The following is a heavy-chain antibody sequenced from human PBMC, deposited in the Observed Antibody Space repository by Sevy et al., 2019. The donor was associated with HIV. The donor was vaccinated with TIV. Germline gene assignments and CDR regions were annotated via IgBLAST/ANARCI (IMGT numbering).Heavy chain of an antibody. J-gene: IGHJ4*02. Sequence: ASVKVSCKASGYTFTSYDINWVRQATGQGLEWMGWMNPNSGNTGYAQKFQGRVTLTRNTSISTAYMELSSLRSEDTAVYYCARGPGLELRSLSDYWGQGTLVTVSS. V-gene: IGHV1-8*01. CDR2: MNPNSGNT. CDR1: GYTFTSYD. CDR3: ARGPGLELRSLSDY. D-gene: IGHD1-7*01.